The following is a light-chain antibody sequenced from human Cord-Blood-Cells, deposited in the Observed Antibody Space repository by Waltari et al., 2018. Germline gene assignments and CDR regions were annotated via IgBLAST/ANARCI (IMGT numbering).Light chain of an antibody. J-gene: IGLJ1*01. CDR2: DVS. V-gene: IGLV2-14*01. CDR1: SSDVGGYNY. CDR3: SSYTSSSTYV. Sequence: QSALTQPASVSGSPGQSITISCTGTSSDVGGYNYVSWYQQHPGKAPKLMIYDVSNRPSGVSNLFSGSKSGNTASLTISGLQAEDEADYYCSSYTSSSTYVFGTGTNVTVL.